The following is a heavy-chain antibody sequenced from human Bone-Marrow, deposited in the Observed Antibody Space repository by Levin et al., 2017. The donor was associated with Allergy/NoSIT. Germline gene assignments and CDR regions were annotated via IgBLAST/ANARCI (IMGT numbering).Heavy chain of an antibody. CDR3: ASLLYCSSTSCHPAALSYWYFDL. Sequence: ESLKISCAVYGGSFSGYYWSWIRQPPGKGLEWIGEINHSGSTNYNPSLKSRVTISVDTSKNQFSLKLSSVTAADTAVYYCASLLYCSSTSCHPAALSYWYFDLWGRGTLVTVSS. CDR2: INHSGST. CDR1: GGSFSGYY. D-gene: IGHD2-2*01. J-gene: IGHJ2*01. V-gene: IGHV4-34*01.